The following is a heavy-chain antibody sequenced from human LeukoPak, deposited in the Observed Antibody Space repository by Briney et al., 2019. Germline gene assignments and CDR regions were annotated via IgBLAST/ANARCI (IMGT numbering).Heavy chain of an antibody. J-gene: IGHJ6*03. V-gene: IGHV1-2*02. D-gene: IGHD5-18*01. CDR2: INPNSGGT. CDR3: ASGVYSYGYHYYYMDA. CDR1: GYAFTGYY. Sequence: GASVKVSCKSSGYAFTGYYMHWVRQAPGQGLEWMGWINPNSGGTNYAQKFQGRVTMTRDTSISTAYMELSRLRSDDTAVYYCASGVYSYGYHYYYMDAWGKGTTVTISS.